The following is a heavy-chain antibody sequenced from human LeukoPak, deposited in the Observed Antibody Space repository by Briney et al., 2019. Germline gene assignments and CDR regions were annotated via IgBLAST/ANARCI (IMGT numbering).Heavy chain of an antibody. V-gene: IGHV3-21*06. D-gene: IGHD3-10*01. CDR3: ASYTLWYGDS. CDR2: ISIGSSPYT. CDR1: GFRFSKSS. Sequence: PGGSLRLSCAASGFRFSKSSMLWFRQAPGKGLEWVSSISIGSSPYTYYADSLKGRFTISRDNAKNSVCLQMNSLRPEDTAVYYCASYTLWYGDSWGQRTLVTVSS. J-gene: IGHJ4*02.